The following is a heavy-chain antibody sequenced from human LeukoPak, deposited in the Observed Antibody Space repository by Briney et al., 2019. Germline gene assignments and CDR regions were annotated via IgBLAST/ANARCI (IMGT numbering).Heavy chain of an antibody. CDR1: GGSISSGSYF. Sequence: PSETLSLTCTVSGGSISSGSYFWSWIRQPAGKGLEWIGRIYTSGSTNYNPSLKSRVTISVDTSKNQFSLKLSSVTAADTAVYYCARVGSSSWYSRVTTSKKYYFDYWGQGTLVTVSS. D-gene: IGHD6-13*01. CDR2: IYTSGST. CDR3: ARVGSSSWYSRVTTSKKYYFDY. J-gene: IGHJ4*02. V-gene: IGHV4-61*02.